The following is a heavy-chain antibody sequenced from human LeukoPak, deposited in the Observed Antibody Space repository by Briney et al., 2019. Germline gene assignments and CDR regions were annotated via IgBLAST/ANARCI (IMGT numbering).Heavy chain of an antibody. CDR2: IYDSGST. D-gene: IGHD3-9*01. CDR1: GGSISSYY. CDR3: ARSSLRYFDWLEGY. V-gene: IGHV4-59*01. J-gene: IGHJ4*02. Sequence: PSETLSLTCTVSGGSISSYYWNWIRQPPGKGLEWIGYIYDSGSTNYNPSLKSRVTLSVDTSKNQFSLKLSSVTAADTAVYYCARSSLRYFDWLEGYWGQGTLVTVSS.